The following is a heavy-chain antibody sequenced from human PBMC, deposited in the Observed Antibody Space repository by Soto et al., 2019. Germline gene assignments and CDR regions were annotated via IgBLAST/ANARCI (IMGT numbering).Heavy chain of an antibody. V-gene: IGHV4-31*03. Sequence: QVQLQESGPGLVKPSQTLSLTCTVSGGSISSGGYYWSWIRQHPGKGLEWIGYIYYSGSTYYNPSVKSRVTRSVDTSKNQFSLKLSSVTAADTAVYYCARGDGDYPPSHYFDYWGQGTLVTVSS. D-gene: IGHD4-17*01. J-gene: IGHJ4*02. CDR3: ARGDGDYPPSHYFDY. CDR1: GGSISSGGYY. CDR2: IYYSGST.